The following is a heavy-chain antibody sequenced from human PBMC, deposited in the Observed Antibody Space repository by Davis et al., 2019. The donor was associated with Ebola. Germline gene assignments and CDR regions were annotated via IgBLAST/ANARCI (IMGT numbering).Heavy chain of an antibody. CDR2: ISNSGSTI. D-gene: IGHD5-12*01. CDR1: GFTFSDYY. V-gene: IGHV3-11*01. Sequence: GESLKISCAASGFTFSDYYMSWIRQAPGKGLEWVSYISNSGSTIYYADSVKGRFTISRDNAKNSLYLQMNSLRAEDTAVYYCARLNSGYDYVVFWGQGTLVTVSS. CDR3: ARLNSGYDYVVF. J-gene: IGHJ4*02.